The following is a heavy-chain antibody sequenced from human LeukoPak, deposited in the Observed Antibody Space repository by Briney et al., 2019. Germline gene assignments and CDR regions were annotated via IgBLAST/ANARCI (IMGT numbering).Heavy chain of an antibody. V-gene: IGHV1-2*02. D-gene: IGHD3-10*01. CDR3: ARDRDGGSGDNAFDI. CDR2: INPNSGGT. Sequence: ASVKVSCKASGYTFTGYYMHWVRQAPGQGLEWMGWINPNSGGTNYAQKFQGRVTMTRDTSISTAYMELSRLRSDDTAVYYCARDRDGGSGDNAFDIWGQGTMVTVSS. J-gene: IGHJ3*02. CDR1: GYTFTGYY.